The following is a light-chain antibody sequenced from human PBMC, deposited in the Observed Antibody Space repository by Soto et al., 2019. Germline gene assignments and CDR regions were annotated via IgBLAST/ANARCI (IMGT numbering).Light chain of an antibody. Sequence: DIQMTQSPSTLSASVGDRVTITCRASQSISSWLAWYQQKPGKAPKLLIYQASSLESGVPSRFSSSGARTEFTLTISSLQPDYFATYYCQQYNFYSRTFGQGTKVEIK. V-gene: IGKV1-5*03. CDR2: QAS. CDR3: QQYNFYSRT. J-gene: IGKJ1*01. CDR1: QSISSW.